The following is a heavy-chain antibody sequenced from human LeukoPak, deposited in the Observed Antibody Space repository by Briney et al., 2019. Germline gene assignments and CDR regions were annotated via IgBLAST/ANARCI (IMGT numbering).Heavy chain of an antibody. V-gene: IGHV4-39*01. CDR1: GGSISSSSYY. Sequence: TSETLSLTCTVSGGSISSSSYYWGWIRQPPGKGLEWIGSIYYSGSTYYNPSLKSRVTISVDTSKNQFSLKLSSVTAADTAVYYCARPFPPYGGHSPPAYYYYMDVWGKGTTVTVSS. CDR2: IYYSGST. CDR3: ARPFPPYGGHSPPAYYYYMDV. D-gene: IGHD4-23*01. J-gene: IGHJ6*03.